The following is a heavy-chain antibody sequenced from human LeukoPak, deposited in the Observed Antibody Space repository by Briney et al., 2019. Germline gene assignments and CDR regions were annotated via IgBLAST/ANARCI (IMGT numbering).Heavy chain of an antibody. V-gene: IGHV4-34*01. CDR2: INHSGIT. J-gene: IGHJ4*02. D-gene: IGHD3-22*01. CDR3: ARDPSSGYYSDFDY. CDR1: GGSFTDYY. Sequence: NPSETLSLTCAVYGGSFTDYYWNWIRQPPGKGLEWIGEINHSGITHYNPSLKSRVTISADSSKNQFSLKLNSVTAEDTALYYCARDPSSGYYSDFDYWGQGTLVTVSS.